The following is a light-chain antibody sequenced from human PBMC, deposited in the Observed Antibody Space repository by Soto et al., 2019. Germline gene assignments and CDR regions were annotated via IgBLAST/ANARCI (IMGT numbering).Light chain of an antibody. J-gene: IGLJ2*01. CDR1: TGAVTSTFY. CDR3: LLYYGGVRV. CDR2: STS. Sequence: QAVVTQEPSLSVSPGGTVTLTCASSTGAVTSTFYPNCFQQKPGQAPRSLIYSTSNRHPWTPARFSGSLLGVRAALTLSSVQPEDEADYYCLLYYGGVRVFGGGTKLTVL. V-gene: IGLV7-43*01.